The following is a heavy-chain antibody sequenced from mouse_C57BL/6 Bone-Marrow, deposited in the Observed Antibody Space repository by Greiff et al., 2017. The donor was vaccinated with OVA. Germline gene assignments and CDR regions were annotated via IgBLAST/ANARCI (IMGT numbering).Heavy chain of an antibody. CDR3: ARKPYAMDY. J-gene: IGHJ4*01. D-gene: IGHD6-1*01. V-gene: IGHV5-4*01. CDR1: GFTFSSYA. Sequence: EVQGVESGGGLVKPGGSLKLSCAASGFTFSSYAMSWVSQTPEKRLEWVATISDGGSYTYYPDNVKGRFTISRDNAKNHLYLQMSHLKSEDTAMYYCARKPYAMDYWGQGTSVTVSS. CDR2: ISDGGSYT.